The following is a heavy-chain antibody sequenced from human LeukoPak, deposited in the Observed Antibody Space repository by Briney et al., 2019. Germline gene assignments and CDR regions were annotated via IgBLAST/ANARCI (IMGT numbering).Heavy chain of an antibody. V-gene: IGHV4-4*07. CDR3: ARDRYYYDSSGYYQLDY. D-gene: IGHD3-22*01. Sequence: KSSQTLSLTCTVSGVSISSYYWSWIRQPAGKGLEWIGRFYTSGSTNYNPSLKSRVTMSVDTSKNQFSLKLSSVTAADTAVYYCARDRYYYDSSGYYQLDYWGQGTLVTVSS. CDR1: GVSISSYY. J-gene: IGHJ4*02. CDR2: FYTSGST.